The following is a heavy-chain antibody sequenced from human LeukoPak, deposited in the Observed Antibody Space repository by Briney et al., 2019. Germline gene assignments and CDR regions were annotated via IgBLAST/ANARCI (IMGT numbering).Heavy chain of an antibody. CDR1: GGSISSSSYY. D-gene: IGHD2-15*01. Sequence: PSETLSLTCTVSGGSISSSSYYWGWIRQPPGKGLEWIGSIYYSGSTYYNPSLKSRVTISVDTSKNQFSLKLSSVTAADTAVYYCARAKPYCGGGSCYHAAYYYYYYMDVWGKGTTVTVSS. CDR2: IYYSGST. J-gene: IGHJ6*03. V-gene: IGHV4-39*07. CDR3: ARAKPYCGGGSCYHAAYYYYYYMDV.